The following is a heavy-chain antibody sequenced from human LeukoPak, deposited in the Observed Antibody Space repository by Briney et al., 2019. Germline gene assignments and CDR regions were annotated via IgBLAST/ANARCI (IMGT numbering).Heavy chain of an antibody. CDR1: GFTFSSYA. CDR3: ARDSGSYGWYFDL. CDR2: ISGSGGST. V-gene: IGHV3-23*01. Sequence: GGSLRLSCAASGFTFSSYAMSWVRQAPGKGLEWVSAISGSGGSTYYADSVKGRFTISRDNSKNTLYLQMNSLRAEDTAVYYCARDSGSYGWYFDLWGRGTLVTVSS. D-gene: IGHD1-26*01. J-gene: IGHJ2*01.